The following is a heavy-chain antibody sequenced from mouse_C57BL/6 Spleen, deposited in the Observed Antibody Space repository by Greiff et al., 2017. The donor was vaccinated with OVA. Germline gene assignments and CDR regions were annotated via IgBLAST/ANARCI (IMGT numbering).Heavy chain of an antibody. V-gene: IGHV3-6*01. D-gene: IGHD2-4*01. CDR2: ISYDGSN. J-gene: IGHJ2*01. CDR1: GYSITSGYY. Sequence: VQLKESGPGLVKPSQSLSLTCSVTGYSITSGYYWNWIRQFPGNKLEWMGYISYDGSNNYNPSLKNRISITRDTSKNQFFLKLNSVTTEDTATYYCARWGYDYAGYFDDWGQGTTLTVSS. CDR3: ARWGYDYAGYFDD.